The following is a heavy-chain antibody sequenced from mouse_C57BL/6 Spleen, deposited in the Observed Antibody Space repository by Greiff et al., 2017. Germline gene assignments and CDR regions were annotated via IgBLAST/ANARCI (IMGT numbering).Heavy chain of an antibody. J-gene: IGHJ2*01. CDR2: IYPGSGNT. Sequence: VQLQQSGAELVRPGASVKLSCKASGYTFTDYYINWVKQRPGQGLEWIARIYPGSGNTYYNEKFKGKATLTAEKSSSTAYMQLSSLTSEDSAVYFCARESNYGGHFDYWGQGTTLTVSS. D-gene: IGHD2-5*01. V-gene: IGHV1-76*01. CDR1: GYTFTDYY. CDR3: ARESNYGGHFDY.